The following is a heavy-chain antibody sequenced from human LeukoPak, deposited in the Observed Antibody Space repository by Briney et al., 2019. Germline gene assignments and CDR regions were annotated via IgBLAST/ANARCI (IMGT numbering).Heavy chain of an antibody. CDR2: IWYDGSNN. J-gene: IGHJ3*02. D-gene: IGHD6-6*01. V-gene: IGHV3-33*01. CDR1: GFTFSNYG. Sequence: AGGSLRLSCAASGFTFSNYGMHWVRQAPGKGLEWAAVIWYDGSNNYYADSVKGRFTISRDNSKNTLYLQMNTLRAEDTAVYYCARDHKDYSSSDAFDIWGQGTMVTVSS. CDR3: ARDHKDYSSSDAFDI.